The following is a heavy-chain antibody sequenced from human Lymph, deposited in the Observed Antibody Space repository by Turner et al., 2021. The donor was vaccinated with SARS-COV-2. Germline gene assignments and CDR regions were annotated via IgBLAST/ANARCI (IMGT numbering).Heavy chain of an antibody. CDR2: FYKIGSI. Sequence: QVQLQASGPGRVRPSETLSPPCPVSGVPISSQSWSWIRQSPGRGLGLIGYFYKIGSIDYNPTLRSRVTISVDTSKNQLSLNLISMTAADTAVYYCARHQGSTSGYDHGMNVWGQGTAVIVSS. CDR1: GVPISSQS. D-gene: IGHD1-1*01. J-gene: IGHJ6*02. V-gene: IGHV4-59*08. CDR3: ARHQGSTSGYDHGMNV.